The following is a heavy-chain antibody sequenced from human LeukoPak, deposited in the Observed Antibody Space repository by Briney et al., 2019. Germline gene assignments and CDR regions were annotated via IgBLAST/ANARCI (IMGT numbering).Heavy chain of an antibody. D-gene: IGHD3-16*01. CDR3: ARGTGEWFDP. J-gene: IGHJ5*02. CDR2: IYYSGST. CDR1: GGSISSSSYY. V-gene: IGHV4-39*07. Sequence: SETLSLTCTVSGGSISSSSYYWGWIRQPPGKGLEWIGSIYYSGSTYYNPSLKSRVTISVDTSKNQFSLKLSSVTAADTAVYYCARGTGEWFDPWGQGTLVTVSS.